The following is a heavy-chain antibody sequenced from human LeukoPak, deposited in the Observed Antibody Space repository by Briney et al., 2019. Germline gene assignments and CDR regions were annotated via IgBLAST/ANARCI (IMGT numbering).Heavy chain of an antibody. J-gene: IGHJ4*02. CDR1: GFTFSIYS. CDR3: AKSNYDILTAYYYRAIFDY. CDR2: ISGSGDST. Sequence: PGGSLRLSCAASGFTFSIYSMNWVRQAPGKGLEWVSAISGSGDSTYHADSVKGRFTISRDNSKNTLYLQMNSLRAEDTAVYYCAKSNYDILTAYYYRAIFDYWGQGTLVTVSS. D-gene: IGHD3-9*01. V-gene: IGHV3-23*01.